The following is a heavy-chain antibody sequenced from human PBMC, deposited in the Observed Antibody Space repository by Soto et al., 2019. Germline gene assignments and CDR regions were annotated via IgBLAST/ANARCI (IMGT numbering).Heavy chain of an antibody. V-gene: IGHV4-4*07. CDR3: VASLAASGLNWLDP. J-gene: IGHJ5*02. CDR2: IFANGHT. Sequence: SETLSLTCIVSGGSISEKYWNWVRQPPGKGLEWIGLIFANGHTDYNPSLKSRVTMSVDASMNQFSLRLTSMTAADTAVYYCVASLAASGLNWLDPWGRGTLVT. D-gene: IGHD6-13*01. CDR1: GGSISEKY.